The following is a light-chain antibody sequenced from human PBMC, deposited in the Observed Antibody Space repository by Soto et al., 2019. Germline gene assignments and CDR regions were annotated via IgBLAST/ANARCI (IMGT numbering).Light chain of an antibody. Sequence: DIVMTQTPLSLSVTPGQPASISCKSSQSLVYSDGKTYLYWYLVKPGQPPQLLIYGVSNRFSGVPDRFSGSGSGTDFTLKISRVEAEDVGIYYCMQTVQFTWTFGQGTKVDIK. CDR2: GVS. CDR1: QSLVYSDGKTY. J-gene: IGKJ1*01. V-gene: IGKV2D-29*01. CDR3: MQTVQFTWT.